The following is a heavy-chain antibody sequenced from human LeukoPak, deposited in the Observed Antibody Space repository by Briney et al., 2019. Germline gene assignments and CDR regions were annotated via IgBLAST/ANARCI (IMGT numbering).Heavy chain of an antibody. Sequence: QPGRSLRLSCAASGFTFSSYAMHWVRQAPGKGLEWVAVISYDGSNKYYADSVKGRFTISRDNSKNTLYLQMNSLRAEDTAVYYCAGDFDYWGQGTLVTVSS. CDR2: ISYDGSNK. CDR3: AGDFDY. V-gene: IGHV3-30-3*01. CDR1: GFTFSSYA. J-gene: IGHJ4*02.